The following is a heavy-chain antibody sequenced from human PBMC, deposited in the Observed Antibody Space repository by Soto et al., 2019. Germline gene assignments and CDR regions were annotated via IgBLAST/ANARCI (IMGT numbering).Heavy chain of an antibody. J-gene: IGHJ2*01. CDR2: VYYDGKT. V-gene: IGHV4-59*08. CDR1: GDFISSHY. CDR3: ARPKGIAPAVWYFDL. D-gene: IGHD2-15*01. Sequence: QVQLRESGPGLVKPSETLSLTCTVSGDFISSHYWSWIRQPPGKGLEWIGYVYYDGKTDSSPSLKSRVTISLDTSKNQISLSLTSVTAADTAVYYCARPKGIAPAVWYFDLWGRGTLVTVSS.